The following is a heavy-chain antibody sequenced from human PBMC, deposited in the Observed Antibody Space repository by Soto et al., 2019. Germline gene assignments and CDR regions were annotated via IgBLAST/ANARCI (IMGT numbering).Heavy chain of an antibody. CDR1: GGSTSSSDYY. CDR2: IYYSGNT. V-gene: IGHV4-39*01. D-gene: IGHD7-27*01. Sequence: SETLSLTCTVSGGSTSSSDYYWGWIRQPPGKGLEWIGSIYYSGNTYYNPSLKSRVTISVDTSKNQFSLNLRSVTAADTAVYYCARFDTTGDFDYWGQGTLVTVSS. CDR3: ARFDTTGDFDY. J-gene: IGHJ4*02.